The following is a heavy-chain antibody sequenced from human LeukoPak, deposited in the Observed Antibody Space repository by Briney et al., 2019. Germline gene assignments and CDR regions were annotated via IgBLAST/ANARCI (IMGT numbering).Heavy chain of an antibody. CDR3: ARDLSFSGYERPFDY. CDR1: GFTFSSYS. CDR2: ISSSSSYI. Sequence: GGSLRLSCAASGFTFSSYSMNWVRQAPGKGLEWVSSISSSSSYIYYADSVKGRFTISRDNAKNSLYLQMNSLRAEDTAVYYCARDLSFSGYERPFDYWGQGTLVTVPS. D-gene: IGHD5-12*01. V-gene: IGHV3-21*01. J-gene: IGHJ4*02.